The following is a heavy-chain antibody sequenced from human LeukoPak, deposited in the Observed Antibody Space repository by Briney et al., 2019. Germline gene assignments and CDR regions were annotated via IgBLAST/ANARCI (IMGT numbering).Heavy chain of an antibody. J-gene: IGHJ1*01. CDR3: ARGEDADYFHH. Sequence: ASVTVSYTASGYTFSNYYIDWVRQAPGQGLEWMGVISPSGGSTSNAQKLQGRVTMTRDTSTSTVYMEVSSLRSEDTAVYYCARGEDADYFHHWGQATMPTVSS. V-gene: IGHV1-46*01. CDR1: GYTFSNYY. CDR2: ISPSGGST.